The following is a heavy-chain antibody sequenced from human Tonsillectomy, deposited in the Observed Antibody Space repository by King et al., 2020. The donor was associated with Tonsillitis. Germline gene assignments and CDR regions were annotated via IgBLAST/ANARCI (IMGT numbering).Heavy chain of an antibody. CDR1: GYSFTSYW. CDR3: ARGVGYDLGHHYFDY. CDR2: IYPGDSDP. Sequence: VQLVESGAEVKKPGESLKIPCKGSGYSFTSYWIGWVRQMPGKGLEWMGIIYPGDSDPRYSPSFQGQVTISVDNSITTAYLQWSTLKASDTAMYFCARGVGYDLGHHYFDYWGQGTLVTVSS. J-gene: IGHJ4*02. D-gene: IGHD5-12*01. V-gene: IGHV5-51*01.